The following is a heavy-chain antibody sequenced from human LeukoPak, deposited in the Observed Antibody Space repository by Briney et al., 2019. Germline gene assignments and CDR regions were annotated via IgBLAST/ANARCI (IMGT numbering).Heavy chain of an antibody. CDR1: GVTFSSYA. J-gene: IGHJ4*02. D-gene: IGHD3-22*01. Sequence: GGSLRLSCTASGVTFSSYAMHWVRKAPGKGLERVAVISYDGSNKSYADSLKGRFTISRDNSKNTLYLQMNSLRAEDTAVYYCARDRPYTMIVVVITTGGIDYWGQGTLVTVSS. V-gene: IGHV3-30*04. CDR3: ARDRPYTMIVVVITTGGIDY. CDR2: ISYDGSNK.